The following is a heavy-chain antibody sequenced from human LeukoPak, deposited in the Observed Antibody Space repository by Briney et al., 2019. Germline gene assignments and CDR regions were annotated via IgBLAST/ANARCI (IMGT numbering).Heavy chain of an antibody. CDR1: GYTFTGYY. CDR3: ARDRYDSRLFLD. Sequence: ASVKVSCTASGYTFTGYYMHWVRQAPGQGLEWMGWINPNSGGTNYAQKFQGRVTMTRDTSISTAYMELSRLRSDDTAVYYCARDRYDSRLFLDWGQGTLVTVSS. CDR2: INPNSGGT. J-gene: IGHJ4*02. D-gene: IGHD3-22*01. V-gene: IGHV1-2*02.